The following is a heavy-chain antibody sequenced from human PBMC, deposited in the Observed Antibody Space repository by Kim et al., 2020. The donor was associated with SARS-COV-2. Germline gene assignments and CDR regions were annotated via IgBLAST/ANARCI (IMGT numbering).Heavy chain of an antibody. V-gene: IGHV4-39*01. CDR3: ARHSRIVVVPAAILA. J-gene: IGHJ4*02. CDR1: GGSISSSSYY. Sequence: SETLSLTCTVSGGSISSSSYYWGWIRQPPGKGLEWIGSIYYSGSTYYNPSLKSRVTISVDTSKNQFSLKLSSVTAAETAVYYCARHSRIVVVPAAILAWGQGTLVTVSS. D-gene: IGHD2-2*01. CDR2: IYYSGST.